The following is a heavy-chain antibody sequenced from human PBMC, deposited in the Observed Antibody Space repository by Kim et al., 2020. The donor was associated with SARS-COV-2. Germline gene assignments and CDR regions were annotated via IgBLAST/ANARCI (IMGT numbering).Heavy chain of an antibody. V-gene: IGHV5-51*01. CDR2: IYPGDSDT. D-gene: IGHD3-22*01. CDR3: ARHISVSDSSGYYSSSAFDI. CDR1: GYSFTSYW. Sequence: GESLKISCKGSGYSFTSYWIGWVRQMPGKGLEWMGIIYPGDSDTRYSPSFQGQVTISADKSISTAYLQWSSLKASDTAMYYCARHISVSDSSGYYSSSAFDIWGQGTMVTVSS. J-gene: IGHJ3*02.